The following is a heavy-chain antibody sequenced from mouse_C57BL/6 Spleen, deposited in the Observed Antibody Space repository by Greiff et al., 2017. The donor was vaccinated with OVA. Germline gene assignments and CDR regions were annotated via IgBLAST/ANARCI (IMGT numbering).Heavy chain of an antibody. CDR2: IYPGDGDT. D-gene: IGHD1-1*01. CDR3: APITTVVATWYFDV. V-gene: IGHV1-82*01. Sequence: QVQLQQSGPELVKPGASVKISCKASGYAFSSSWMNWVKQRPGKGLEWIGRIYPGDGDTNYNGKFKGKATLTADKSSSTAYMQLSSLTSEDSAVYFCAPITTVVATWYFDVWGTGTTVTVSS. J-gene: IGHJ1*03. CDR1: GYAFSSSW.